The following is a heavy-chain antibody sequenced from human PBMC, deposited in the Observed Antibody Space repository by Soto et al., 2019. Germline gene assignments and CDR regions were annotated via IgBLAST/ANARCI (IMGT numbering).Heavy chain of an antibody. CDR3: ARGRYDILTGYPRAFDI. Sequence: ASVKVSCKASGYTFTSYGISWVRQAPGQGLEWMGWTSAYNGNTNYAQKLQGRVTMTTDTSTSTAYMELRSLRSDDTAVYYCARGRYDILTGYPRAFDIWGQGTVVTVSS. CDR2: TSAYNGNT. D-gene: IGHD3-9*01. J-gene: IGHJ3*02. CDR1: GYTFTSYG. V-gene: IGHV1-18*04.